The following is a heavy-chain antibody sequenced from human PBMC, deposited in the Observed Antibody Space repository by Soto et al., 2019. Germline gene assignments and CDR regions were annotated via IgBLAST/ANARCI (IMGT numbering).Heavy chain of an antibody. Sequence: SETLSLTCTVSGGSISSGGYYWRWIRQHPGKGLEWIGYIYYSGSTYYNPSLKSRVTISVDTSKNQFSLKLSSVTAADTAVYYCARGSSGDKVDYWGQGTLVTVSS. J-gene: IGHJ4*02. D-gene: IGHD1-26*01. CDR1: GGSISSGGYY. CDR3: ARGSSGDKVDY. CDR2: IYYSGST. V-gene: IGHV4-31*03.